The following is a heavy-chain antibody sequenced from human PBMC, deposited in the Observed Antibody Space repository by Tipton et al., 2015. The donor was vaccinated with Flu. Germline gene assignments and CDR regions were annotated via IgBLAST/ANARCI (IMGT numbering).Heavy chain of an antibody. Sequence: GLVKPSQTLSLTCAISGDSVSSNSAAWNWIRQSPSRGLEWLGRTYYRSKWYNDYAVSVKSRITINPDTSKNQFSLQLNSVTPEDTAVYYCVRGSPAPYDFWSGYSIGYYYYGMDVWGQGTTVTVSS. CDR3: VRGSPAPYDFWSGYSIGYYYYGMDV. D-gene: IGHD3-3*01. CDR2: TYYRSKWYN. V-gene: IGHV6-1*01. J-gene: IGHJ6*02. CDR1: GDSVSSNSAA.